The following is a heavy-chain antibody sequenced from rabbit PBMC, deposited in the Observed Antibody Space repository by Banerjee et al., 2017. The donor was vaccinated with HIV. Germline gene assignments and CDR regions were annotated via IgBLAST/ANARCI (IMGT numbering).Heavy chain of an antibody. J-gene: IGHJ4*01. V-gene: IGHV1S45*01. CDR2: IGAGSSGTT. Sequence: QEQLVESGGGLVQPEGSLTLTCKASGFTLSSYWMWWVRQAPGKGLEWIACIGAGSSGTTYYASWAKGRFTISKTSSTTVTLQMTSLTAADTATYFCARDRGVMPAFNLWGPGTLVTVS. CDR1: GFTLSSYW. CDR3: ARDRGVMPAFNL.